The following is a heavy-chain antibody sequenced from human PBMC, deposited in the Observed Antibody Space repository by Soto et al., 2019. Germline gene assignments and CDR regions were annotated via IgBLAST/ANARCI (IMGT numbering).Heavy chain of an antibody. V-gene: IGHV1-46*02. CDR2: INPRGGST. CDR3: ARGGGFSPYYYNLDV. CDR1: GYTLNTYY. J-gene: IGHJ6*02. Sequence: GASVKVSCKASGYTLNTYYMHWVRQAPGQGPERMGIINPRGGSTTYAQNFQDRVTMTRDTSSSTVYMELSSLRSEDTAVYYCARGGGFSPYYYNLDVWGQGTTVTVSS. D-gene: IGHD2-15*01.